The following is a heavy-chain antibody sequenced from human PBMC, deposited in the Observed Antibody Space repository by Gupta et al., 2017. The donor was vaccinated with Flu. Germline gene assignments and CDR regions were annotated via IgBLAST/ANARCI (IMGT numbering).Heavy chain of an antibody. V-gene: IGHV4-61*02. CDR3: ARGGDYVSKQFDY. Sequence: STNYNPSLKSRVTISVDTSKNQFSLKLSSVTAADTAVYYCARGGDYVSKQFDYWGQGTLVTVSS. CDR2: ST. D-gene: IGHD3-16*01. J-gene: IGHJ4*02.